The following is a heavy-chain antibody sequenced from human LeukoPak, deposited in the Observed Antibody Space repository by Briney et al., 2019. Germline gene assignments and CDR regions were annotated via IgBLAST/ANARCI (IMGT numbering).Heavy chain of an antibody. D-gene: IGHD2-15*01. Sequence: PTGGSLRLSCAASGFTFSSYAMTWVRQAPGKGLEWVSAISGSGGSTYYADSVKGRFTISRDNSKNTLYLQMNSLRAEDTAVYYCARNPAVAPGWYFDLWGRGTLVIVSS. CDR3: ARNPAVAPGWYFDL. J-gene: IGHJ2*01. CDR2: ISGSGGST. V-gene: IGHV3-23*01. CDR1: GFTFSSYA.